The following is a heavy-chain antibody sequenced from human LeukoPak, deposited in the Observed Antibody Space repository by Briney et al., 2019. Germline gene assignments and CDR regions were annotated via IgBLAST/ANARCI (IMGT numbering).Heavy chain of an antibody. CDR2: IRSKANSYAT. CDR3: TRRREYYYDSSGYCFDY. J-gene: IGHJ4*02. V-gene: IGHV3-73*01. Sequence: GGSLRLSCAASGFTFSGSAMHWVRQASGKGLEWVGRIRSKANSYATAYAASVKGRFTISRDDSKNTAYLQMNSLKTEDTAVYYCTRRREYYYDSSGYCFDYWGQGTLVTVSS. D-gene: IGHD3-22*01. CDR1: GFTFSGSA.